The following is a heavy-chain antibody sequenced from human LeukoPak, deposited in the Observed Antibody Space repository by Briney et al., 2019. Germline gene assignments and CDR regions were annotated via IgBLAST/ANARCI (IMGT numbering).Heavy chain of an antibody. CDR2: ISSNGGST. Sequence: GGSLRLSCSASGFTFSSYAMHWVRQAPGKGLEYVSAISSNGGSTYYADSVKGRFTISRDNSKNMLYLLMNSLRAEDTAVYYCVRVPPWGGDSEYNWGQGTLVTVSS. V-gene: IGHV3-64*04. J-gene: IGHJ4*02. D-gene: IGHD2-21*02. CDR1: GFTFSSYA. CDR3: VRVPPWGGDSEYN.